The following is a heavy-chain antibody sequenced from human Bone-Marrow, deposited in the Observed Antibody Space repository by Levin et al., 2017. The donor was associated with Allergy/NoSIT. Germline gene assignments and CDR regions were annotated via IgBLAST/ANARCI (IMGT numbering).Heavy chain of an antibody. J-gene: IGHJ4*02. CDR1: RFTFRSYW. CDR3: AREHAYTRSSGRFGL. CDR2: INQDGTEA. Sequence: SGGSLRLSCAASRFTFRSYWMSWVRQTPGKGLEWVANINQDGTEANYVESLKGRFTISRDNARNSLYLQMNSLRVDDTAVYYCAREHAYTRSSGRFGLWGQGTLVTVSS. V-gene: IGHV3-7*01. D-gene: IGHD2-2*02.